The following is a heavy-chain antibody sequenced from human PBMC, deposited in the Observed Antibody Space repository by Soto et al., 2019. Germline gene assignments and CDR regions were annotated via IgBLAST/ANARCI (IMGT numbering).Heavy chain of an antibody. J-gene: IGHJ6*02. V-gene: IGHV4-34*01. D-gene: IGHD3-10*01. CDR3: ARGAYYYGSGSQRPSYYYGMDV. Sequence: SETLSLTCAVYGGSFSGYYWSWIRQPPGKGLEWIGEINHSGSTNYNPSLKSRVTISVDTSKNQFSLKLSSVTAADTAVYYCARGAYYYGSGSQRPSYYYGMDVWGQGTKVTVSS. CDR2: INHSGST. CDR1: GGSFSGYY.